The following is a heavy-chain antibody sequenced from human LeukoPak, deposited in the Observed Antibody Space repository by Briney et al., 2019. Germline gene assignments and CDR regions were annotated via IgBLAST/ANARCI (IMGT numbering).Heavy chain of an antibody. CDR3: ASSRAVAGTPLDY. Sequence: ESLKISCKGSGYSFTSYWIGWVRQMPGKGLEWMGIIYPGDSGTRYSPSFQGQVTISADKSISTAYLQWSSLKASDTAMYYCASSRAVAGTPLDYWGQGTLVTVSS. CDR1: GYSFTSYW. CDR2: IYPGDSGT. V-gene: IGHV5-51*01. D-gene: IGHD6-19*01. J-gene: IGHJ4*02.